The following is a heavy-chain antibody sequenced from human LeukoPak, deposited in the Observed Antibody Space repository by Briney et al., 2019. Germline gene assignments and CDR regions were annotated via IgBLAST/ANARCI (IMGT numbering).Heavy chain of an antibody. CDR3: AKDMNSYGSGSSYNPWGPFDS. D-gene: IGHD3-10*01. CDR2: IAWNSDNT. Sequence: GGSLRLSCAASGFTFDNYAMHWVRQAPGKGLEWVSGIAWNSDNTGFADSVKGRFTISRDNAENSLYLQMNSLRAEDTALYYCAKDMNSYGSGSSYNPWGPFDSWGQGTLVTVSS. V-gene: IGHV3-9*01. J-gene: IGHJ4*02. CDR1: GFTFDNYA.